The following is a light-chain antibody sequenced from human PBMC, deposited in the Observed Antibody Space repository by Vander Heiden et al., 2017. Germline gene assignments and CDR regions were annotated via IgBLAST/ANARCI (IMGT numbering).Light chain of an antibody. CDR2: AAS. Sequence: DFQMTQSPSSLSASVGDRVTITCRASQSISTYLNWFQQKPGKAPKVLIYAASSMQSGVPSRFSGSGSGTDFTLTISSLQPEDFATYYCQQSYSTPRTFGQGTKLEIK. V-gene: IGKV1-39*01. CDR1: QSISTY. CDR3: QQSYSTPRT. J-gene: IGKJ2*01.